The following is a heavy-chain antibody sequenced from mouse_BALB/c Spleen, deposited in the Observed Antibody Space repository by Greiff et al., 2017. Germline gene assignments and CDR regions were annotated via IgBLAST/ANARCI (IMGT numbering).Heavy chain of an antibody. CDR2: INPSTGYT. V-gene: IGHV1-7*01. CDR1: GYTFTSYW. J-gene: IGHJ3*01. CDR3: APNWDFAY. Sequence: QVQLQQSGAELAKPGASVKMSCKASGYTFTSYWMHWVKQRPGQGLEWIGYINPSTGYTEYNQKFKDKATLTADKSSSTAYMQLSSLTSEDSAVYYCAPNWDFAYWGQGTLVTVSA. D-gene: IGHD4-1*01.